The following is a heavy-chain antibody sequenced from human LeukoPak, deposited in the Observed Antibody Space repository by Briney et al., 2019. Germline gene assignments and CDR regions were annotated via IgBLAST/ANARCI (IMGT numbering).Heavy chain of an antibody. CDR1: GFTFDDYG. Sequence: PGGSLRLSCAASGFTFDDYGMSWVRRAPGKGLEWVSGINWNGRSTYFADSVKGRFTISRDNAKDSLYLQMNSLRVEDTAFYYCARGPYSSSWYWYFDLWGRGTLVTVSS. CDR3: ARGPYSSSWYWYFDL. J-gene: IGHJ2*01. V-gene: IGHV3-20*04. CDR2: INWNGRST. D-gene: IGHD6-13*01.